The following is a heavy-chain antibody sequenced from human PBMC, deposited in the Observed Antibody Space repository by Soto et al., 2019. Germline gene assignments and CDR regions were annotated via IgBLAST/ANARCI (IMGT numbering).Heavy chain of an antibody. Sequence: GGSLRLSCAASGFTFSSYGMHWVRQAPGKGLEWVAVISYDGSNKYYADSVKGRFTISRDNSKNTLYLQMNSLRAEDTAVYYCAKEDIAAAGTMYYYYGMDVWGQGTTVTVSS. CDR2: ISYDGSNK. V-gene: IGHV3-30*18. CDR1: GFTFSSYG. D-gene: IGHD6-13*01. J-gene: IGHJ6*02. CDR3: AKEDIAAAGTMYYYYGMDV.